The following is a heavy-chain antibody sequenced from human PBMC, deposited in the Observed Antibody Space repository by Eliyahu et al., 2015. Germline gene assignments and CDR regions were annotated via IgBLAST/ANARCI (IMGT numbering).Heavy chain of an antibody. V-gene: IGHV1-2*02. CDR1: GXTSTGYY. D-gene: IGHD1-1*01. CDR2: INPRSGGT. Sequence: QVQLVQSGAEVRKPGASVKVSCKAXGXTSTGYYMHWVRQAPGQGLEWMGWINPRSGGTNYAQKFQGRVTMTRDTSITTAYMELSRLGSDDTAVYYCARAPETNNWPQVFWGQGTLVTVSS. J-gene: IGHJ4*02. CDR3: ARAPETNNWPQVF.